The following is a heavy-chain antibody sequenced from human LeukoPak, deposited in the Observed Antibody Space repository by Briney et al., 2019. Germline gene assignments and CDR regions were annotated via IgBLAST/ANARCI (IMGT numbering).Heavy chain of an antibody. CDR3: AELGITMIGGV. CDR2: ITASSTAI. D-gene: IGHD3-10*02. CDR1: GCTFNTYT. Sequence: GGSLRLSCAASGCTFNTYTMNGVRQAPGKWLEWVSSITASSTAISSADSVKGRFTLYRANDQTSLYLQMNSLRAEDTAVYYCAELGITMIGGVWGKGTTVTISS. J-gene: IGHJ6*04. V-gene: IGHV3-21*01.